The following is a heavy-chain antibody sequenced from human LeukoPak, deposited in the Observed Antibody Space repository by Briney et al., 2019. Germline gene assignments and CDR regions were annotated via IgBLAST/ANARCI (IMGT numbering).Heavy chain of an antibody. D-gene: IGHD6-13*01. J-gene: IGHJ4*02. CDR3: ARHASSYDNSWPLDY. Sequence: GESLKIFCKSSGYTFTAYWIGWVRQMPGKGLEWMGIIYPGASDTRYSPSFQGQVTISVDKSVRTLHLKWSSLKASDTAFYYCARHASSYDNSWPLDYWGQGTLVTVSS. CDR2: IYPGASDT. CDR1: GYTFTAYW. V-gene: IGHV5-51*01.